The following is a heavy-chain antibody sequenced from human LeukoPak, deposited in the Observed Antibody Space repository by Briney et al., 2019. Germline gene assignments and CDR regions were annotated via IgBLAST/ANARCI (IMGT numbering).Heavy chain of an antibody. D-gene: IGHD1-1*01. CDR1: GYSISSGYY. J-gene: IGHJ6*03. CDR2: IYHSGST. CDR3: ARQSVSGTGYYYYMDV. Sequence: PSETLSLTCAVSGYSISSGYYWGWIRQPPGKGLEWIGSIYHSGSTYYNPSLKSRVTISVDTSKNQFSLKLSSVTAADTAVYYCARQSVSGTGYYYYMDVWGKGTTVPVSS. V-gene: IGHV4-38-2*01.